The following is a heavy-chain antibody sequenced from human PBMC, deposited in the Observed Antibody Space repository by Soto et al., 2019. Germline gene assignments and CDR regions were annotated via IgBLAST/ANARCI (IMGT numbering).Heavy chain of an antibody. D-gene: IGHD5-12*01. CDR2: INAGNGNT. CDR1: GYTFSSYA. J-gene: IGHJ4*02. Sequence: QVQLVQSGAEEKKPGASVKVSCKASGYTFSSYAMYWVRQAPEQRLEWRGWINAGNGNTKYSQKFQGRVTISRDTSASTAYMELSSLRSEDTAVYYCARDLGWLQFDYWGQGTLVTVSS. CDR3: ARDLGWLQFDY. V-gene: IGHV1-3*05.